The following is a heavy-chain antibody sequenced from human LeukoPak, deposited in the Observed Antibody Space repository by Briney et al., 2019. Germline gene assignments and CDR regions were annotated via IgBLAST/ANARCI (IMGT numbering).Heavy chain of an antibody. J-gene: IGHJ6*02. CDR2: ISYDGSNK. V-gene: IGHV3-30*18. D-gene: IGHD6-13*01. CDR3: AKALISTKAAPQLRAPIYYYGMDV. Sequence: GRSLRLSCAASGFTLSSYGMHWVRQAPGKGLEWVAVISYDGSNKYYADSVKGRFTISRDNSKNTLYLQMNSLRAEDTAVYYCAKALISTKAAPQLRAPIYYYGMDVWGQGTTVTVSS. CDR1: GFTLSSYG.